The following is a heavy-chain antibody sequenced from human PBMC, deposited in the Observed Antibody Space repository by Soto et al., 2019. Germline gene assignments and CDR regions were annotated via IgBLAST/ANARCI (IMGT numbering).Heavy chain of an antibody. CDR3: AIVYFTMVRGVISL. CDR2: IDPSDSYT. Sequence: KPGKGLEWMGRIDPSDSYTNYSPSFQGHVTISADKSISTAYLQWSSLKASDTAMCYCAIVYFTMVRGVISLWGQGTLVTVSS. D-gene: IGHD3-10*01. V-gene: IGHV5-10-1*01. J-gene: IGHJ4*02.